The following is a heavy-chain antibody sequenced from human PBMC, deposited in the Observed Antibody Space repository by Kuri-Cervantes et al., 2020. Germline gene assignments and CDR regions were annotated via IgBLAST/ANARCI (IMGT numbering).Heavy chain of an antibody. CDR3: ARYGYGYARPFDY. CDR2: IGTAGDT. CDR1: GFTFSSYD. V-gene: IGHV3-13*01. D-gene: IGHD2-2*01. J-gene: IGHJ4*02. Sequence: GGSLRLSCAASGFTFSSYDMHWVRQATGKGLEWVSAIGTAGDTYYPGSVKGRFTISRDNAKNSLYLQMNNLRGEDTAVYYCARYGYGYARPFDYWGQGFLVTVSS.